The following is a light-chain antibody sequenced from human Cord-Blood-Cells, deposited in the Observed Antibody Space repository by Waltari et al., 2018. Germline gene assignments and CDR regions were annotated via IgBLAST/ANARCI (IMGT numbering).Light chain of an antibody. J-gene: IGLJ1*01. Sequence: QSALTQSASVSGSPGQSITISCTGTSSDVGCYNYVSWYQQHPGKAPKLMIYEVSNRPSGVSNRFSGSKSGNTASLTISGLQAEDEADYYCSSYTSSSTYVFGTGTKVTVL. CDR2: EVS. CDR3: SSYTSSSTYV. CDR1: SSDVGCYNY. V-gene: IGLV2-14*01.